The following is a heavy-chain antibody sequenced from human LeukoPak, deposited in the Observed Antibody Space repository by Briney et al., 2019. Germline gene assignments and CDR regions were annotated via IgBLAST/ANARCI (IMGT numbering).Heavy chain of an antibody. V-gene: IGHV3-21*01. J-gene: IGHJ4*02. D-gene: IGHD2-15*01. CDR3: ATGYCSGGSCYRPFDY. CDR1: GFTFSSYS. Sequence: GSLRLSCAASGFTFSSYSMNWVRQAPGKGLEWVSSISSSSSYIYYADSVKGRFTISRDNAKNSLYLQMNSLRAEDTAVYYCATGYCSGGSCYRPFDYWGQGTLVTVSS. CDR2: ISSSSSYI.